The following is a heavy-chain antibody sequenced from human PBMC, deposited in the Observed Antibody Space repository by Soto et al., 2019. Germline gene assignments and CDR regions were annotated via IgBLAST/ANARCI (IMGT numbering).Heavy chain of an antibody. CDR1: GFNFRNYW. D-gene: IGHD1-26*01. V-gene: IGHV3-74*01. J-gene: IGHJ4*02. CDR3: SRGAWGAYYLDS. Sequence: EVQLVESGGGLVQPGGSLRLSCAASGFNFRNYWMHWVRQAPGKGLVWVSRSKYDESSTDYADSVYGRFTISRDNAKNTPYLQINSLRGEDTAVSYCSRGAWGAYYLDSWGQGTMVTVSS. CDR2: SKYDESST.